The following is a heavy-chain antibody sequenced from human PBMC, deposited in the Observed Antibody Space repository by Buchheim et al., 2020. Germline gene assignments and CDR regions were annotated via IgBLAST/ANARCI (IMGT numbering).Heavy chain of an antibody. D-gene: IGHD3-3*01. CDR2: IIPIFGTA. Sequence: QVQLVQSGAEVKKPGSSVKVSCKASGGTFSSYAISWVRQAPGQGLEWMGGIIPIFGTANYAQKFQGRVTMTTDTSTSTAYMELRSLRSDDTAVYYCARVYYDFWSGYSLRGTFDYWGQGTL. CDR3: ARVYYDFWSGYSLRGTFDY. J-gene: IGHJ4*02. CDR1: GGTFSSYA. V-gene: IGHV1-69*05.